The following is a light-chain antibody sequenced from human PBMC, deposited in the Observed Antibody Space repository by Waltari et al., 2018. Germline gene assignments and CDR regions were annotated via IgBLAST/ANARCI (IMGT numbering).Light chain of an antibody. CDR3: SSRELSGHVV. CDR2: GKN. V-gene: IGLV3-19*01. CDR1: IPSTYY. J-gene: IGLJ2*01. Sequence: SSDLTQDPDVSVALGQTVRITCQGDIPSTYYGNWCRQKPGQAPELVIYGKNNRPSGIPDRFSASSSENTASLIITGAQAEDEADYYCSSRELSGHVVFGGGTRLTVL.